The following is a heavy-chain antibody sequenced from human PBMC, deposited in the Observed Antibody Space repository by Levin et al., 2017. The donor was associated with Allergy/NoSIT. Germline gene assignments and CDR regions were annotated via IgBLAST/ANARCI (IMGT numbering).Heavy chain of an antibody. CDR1: GFTFSSHA. J-gene: IGHJ4*02. CDR3: AKRRGFRESKYLFDY. V-gene: IGHV3-23*01. D-gene: IGHD3-10*01. CDR2: ISGSGDNT. Sequence: GESLKISCAASGFTFSSHAMSCVRQAPGKGLEWVSGISGSGDNTYYADSVKGRFTISRDNSKNTLYLQMNSLRAEDTAVYYCAKRRGFRESKYLFDYWGQGTLVTVSS.